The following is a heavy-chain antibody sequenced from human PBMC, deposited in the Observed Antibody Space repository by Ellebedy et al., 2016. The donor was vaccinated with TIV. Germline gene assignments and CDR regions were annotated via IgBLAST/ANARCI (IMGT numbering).Heavy chain of an antibody. J-gene: IGHJ3*02. V-gene: IGHV3-74*01. CDR2: INRDGSST. CDR3: ARDRGVSPFGVITPGASDI. Sequence: GGSLRLXXAASGFTFSSHWMHWVRQAPGKGLVWVSRINRDGSSTGYADSVKGRLTISRDNAKNTLYLQMDSLRAEDTAVYYCARDRGVSPFGVITPGASDIWGQGTMVTVSS. CDR1: GFTFSSHW. D-gene: IGHD3-3*01.